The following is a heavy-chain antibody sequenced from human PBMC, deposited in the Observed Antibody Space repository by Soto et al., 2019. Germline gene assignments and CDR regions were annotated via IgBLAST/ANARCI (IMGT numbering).Heavy chain of an antibody. CDR3: AKDIRSVGSGSYDY. D-gene: IGHD3-10*01. CDR2: ISYDGSNK. V-gene: IGHV3-30*18. CDR1: GFTFSSYG. Sequence: GESLKISCAASGFTFSSYGMHWVRQAPGKGLEWVAVISYDGSNKYYADSVKGRFTISRDNSKNTLYLQMNSLRAEDTAVYYCAKDIRSVGSGSYDYWGQGTLVTVSS. J-gene: IGHJ4*02.